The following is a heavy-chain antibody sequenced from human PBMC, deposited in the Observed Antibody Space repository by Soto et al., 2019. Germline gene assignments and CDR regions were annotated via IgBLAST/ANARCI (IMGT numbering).Heavy chain of an antibody. V-gene: IGHV3-23*01. CDR3: AKQQGPGTPYYYAMDV. Sequence: EVQLLESGGGLVQPGGSLRLSCAASGFTFSSYAMSWVRQAPGKGLEWVSVIRGSGDRTYYADSVKGRFTISRDNSKNTLYMQMNTLRAEDTAVYYCAKQQGPGTPYYYAMDVWGQVTTVTVSS. CDR2: IRGSGDRT. D-gene: IGHD1-1*01. CDR1: GFTFSSYA. J-gene: IGHJ6*02.